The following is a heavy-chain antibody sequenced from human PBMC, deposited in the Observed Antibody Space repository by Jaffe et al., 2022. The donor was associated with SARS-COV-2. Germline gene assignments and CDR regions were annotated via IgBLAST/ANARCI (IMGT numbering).Heavy chain of an antibody. CDR2: MSGSGDSI. D-gene: IGHD3-22*01. V-gene: IGHV3-23*01. Sequence: EVQLLESGGGLVQPGGSLRLSCGGSGFTFSNYDMSWVRQAPGKGLEWVSAMSGSGDSIYYADSVKGRFTISRDNSKNTLHLQMNSLRAEDTAVYYCVTHGRLLVSGFDNWGQGTLVTVSS. J-gene: IGHJ4*02. CDR3: VTHGRLLVSGFDN. CDR1: GFTFSNYD.